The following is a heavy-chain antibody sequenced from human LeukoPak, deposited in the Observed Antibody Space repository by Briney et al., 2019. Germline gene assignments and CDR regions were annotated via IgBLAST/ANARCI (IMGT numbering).Heavy chain of an antibody. CDR3: ARYGSRTKSFDY. CDR1: GFTSSSYS. J-gene: IGHJ4*02. V-gene: IGHV3-30*02. Sequence: GRSQRPSWAAAGFTSSSYSMHWVRQAGGGGLGWVVFIRYGGSNKYYADSVKDGFAISRNNSKNTLYLQMNSLRAEDTAVYYCARYGSRTKSFDYWGQGTLVTASS. D-gene: IGHD3-10*01. CDR2: IRYGGSNK.